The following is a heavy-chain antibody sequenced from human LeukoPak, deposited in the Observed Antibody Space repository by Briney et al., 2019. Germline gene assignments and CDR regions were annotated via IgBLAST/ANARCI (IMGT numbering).Heavy chain of an antibody. Sequence: PGRSLRLSCAASGFTFSSYGMHWVRQAPGKGLEWVAVISYDGSNKYYADSVKGRFTISRDNSKNTLYLQMNSLRAEDTAVYYCAKVFRDIVATGAFDIWGQGTMVTVSS. CDR2: ISYDGSNK. D-gene: IGHD5-12*01. J-gene: IGHJ3*02. V-gene: IGHV3-30*18. CDR1: GFTFSSYG. CDR3: AKVFRDIVATGAFDI.